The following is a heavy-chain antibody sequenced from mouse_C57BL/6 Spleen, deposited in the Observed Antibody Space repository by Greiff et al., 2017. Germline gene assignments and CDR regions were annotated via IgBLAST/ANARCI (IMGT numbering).Heavy chain of an antibody. V-gene: IGHV5-9-1*02. Sequence: EVQRVESGEGLVKPGGSLKLSCAASGFTFSSYAMSWVRQTPEKRLEWVAYISSGGDYIYYADTVKGRFTISRDNARNTLYLQMSSLKSEDTAMYYCTRDLTYYGSSYYAMDYWGQGTSVTVSS. CDR1: GFTFSSYA. D-gene: IGHD1-1*01. J-gene: IGHJ4*01. CDR2: ISSGGDYI. CDR3: TRDLTYYGSSYYAMDY.